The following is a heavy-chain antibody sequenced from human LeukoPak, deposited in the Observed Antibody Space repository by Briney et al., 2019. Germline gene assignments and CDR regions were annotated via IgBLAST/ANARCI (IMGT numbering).Heavy chain of an antibody. CDR1: GGSISIGDYY. J-gene: IGHJ5*02. Sequence: SDTLSLTCTVSGGSISIGDYYWPWIRQPPGKGLEWFVFIYYSRSTYYNPSPKSPFTISVHTSKNQFCLKLSSVTAADTAVYYGARHSRWELERNWFDPWGQGSLVTVSS. CDR2: IYYSRST. D-gene: IGHD1-26*01. CDR3: ARHSRWELERNWFDP. V-gene: IGHV4-30-4*02.